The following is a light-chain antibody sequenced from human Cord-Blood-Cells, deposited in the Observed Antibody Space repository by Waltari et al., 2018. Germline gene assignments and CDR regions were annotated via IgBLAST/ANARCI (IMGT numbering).Light chain of an antibody. CDR3: SSYTSSSTPWV. V-gene: IGLV2-14*01. J-gene: IGLJ3*02. Sequence: QSALTQPASVSGSPGQSITISCTGTSSDVGGYNYVSWYQQHPGKAPKLMIYDVSNRPSWVSNRFSGSKSVNTASLTISGLQAEDEADYYCSSYTSSSTPWVFGGGTKLTVL. CDR1: SSDVGGYNY. CDR2: DVS.